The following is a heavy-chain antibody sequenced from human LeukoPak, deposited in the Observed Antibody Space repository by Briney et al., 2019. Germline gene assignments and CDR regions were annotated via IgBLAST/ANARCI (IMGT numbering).Heavy chain of an antibody. D-gene: IGHD3-22*01. V-gene: IGHV1-18*01. CDR3: AVTYYYDSSGYRPDAFDI. CDR2: ISAYNGNT. Sequence: ASVKVSCKASGYTFTSYGISWVRQAPGQGLEWMGRISAYNGNTNYAQKLQGRVTMTTDTSTSTAYMELRSLRSDDTAVYYCAVTYYYDSSGYRPDAFDIWGQGTMVTVSS. CDR1: GYTFTSYG. J-gene: IGHJ3*02.